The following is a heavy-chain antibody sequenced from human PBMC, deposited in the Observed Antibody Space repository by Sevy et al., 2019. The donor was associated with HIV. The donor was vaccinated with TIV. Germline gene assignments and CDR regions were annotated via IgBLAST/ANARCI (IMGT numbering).Heavy chain of an antibody. J-gene: IGHJ4*02. Sequence: ASVKVSCKASGYNFNNYGVSWVRQAPGQGLEWIGWINVYNGNTNYAQKVQVRATMTTDTSTNTAYMELRSLRSDDTAVYYCARTTYCSTYICYHGYPVYWGQGTLVTVSS. CDR1: GYNFNNYG. CDR3: ARTTYCSTYICYHGYPVY. CDR2: INVYNGNT. D-gene: IGHD5-18*01. V-gene: IGHV1-18*01.